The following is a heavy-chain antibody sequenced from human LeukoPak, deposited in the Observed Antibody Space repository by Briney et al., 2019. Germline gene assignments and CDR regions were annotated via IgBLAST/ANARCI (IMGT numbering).Heavy chain of an antibody. CDR1: GGSFSGYY. D-gene: IGHD2-2*01. J-gene: IGHJ2*01. Sequence: SETLSLTCAVYGGSFSGYYWSWIRQPPGKGLEWIGEINHSGSTNYNPSLKSRVTISVDTSKNQFSLKLGSVTAADTAVYYCARGLSSTSCYFDLWGRGTLVTVSS. V-gene: IGHV4-34*01. CDR3: ARGLSSTSCYFDL. CDR2: INHSGST.